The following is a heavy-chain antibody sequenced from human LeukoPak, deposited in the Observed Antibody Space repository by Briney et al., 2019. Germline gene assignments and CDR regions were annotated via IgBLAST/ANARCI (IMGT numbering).Heavy chain of an antibody. J-gene: IGHJ4*02. D-gene: IGHD3-3*01. Sequence: GGSLRLSCEASGFTFSSYSMNWVRQAPGKGLEWISYISRSSSTVHYADSVKGRFTISRDNAKNSLHLQLNSLRAEDTAMYYCARQNDFWRGYYDYWGQGILVSVSS. CDR2: ISRSSSTV. V-gene: IGHV3-48*01. CDR1: GFTFSSYS. CDR3: ARQNDFWRGYYDY.